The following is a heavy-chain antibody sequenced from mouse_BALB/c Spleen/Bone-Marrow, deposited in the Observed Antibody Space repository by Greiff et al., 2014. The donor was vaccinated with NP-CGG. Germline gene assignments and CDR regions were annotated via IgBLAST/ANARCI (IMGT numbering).Heavy chain of an antibody. CDR1: GFSLTSYG. CDR3: ARVYLWYLDV. D-gene: IGHD2-3*01. CDR2: IWAGGST. Sequence: VKLVESGPGLVAPSQSLSITCTVSGFSLTSYGVHWVRQPPGKGLEWLGVIWAGGSTNYNSAFMSRLSISKDNSKSQVFLKMNSLQTDDTAMYYCARVYLWYLDVWGAGTTVTVSS. J-gene: IGHJ1*01. V-gene: IGHV2-9*02.